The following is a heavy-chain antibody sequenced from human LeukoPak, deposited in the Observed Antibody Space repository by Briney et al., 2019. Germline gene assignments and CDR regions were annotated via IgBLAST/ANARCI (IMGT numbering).Heavy chain of an antibody. Sequence: PSETLSLTCSVSGGXINSSSYYWGWIRQPPGKGLEWIGTIYYSGSTYHNPSLKSRVTISVDTSKNQFSLKLSSVTASDTAVYYCARRFAPSRNDAFDIWGQGTMVTVSS. J-gene: IGHJ3*02. V-gene: IGHV4-39*01. CDR1: GGXINSSSYY. D-gene: IGHD3-10*01. CDR2: IYYSGST. CDR3: ARRFAPSRNDAFDI.